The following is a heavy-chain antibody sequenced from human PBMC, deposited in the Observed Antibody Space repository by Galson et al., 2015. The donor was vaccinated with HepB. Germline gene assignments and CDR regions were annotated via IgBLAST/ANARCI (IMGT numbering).Heavy chain of an antibody. CDR3: AKCGFSYGNDAFDV. J-gene: IGHJ3*01. D-gene: IGHD3-10*01. V-gene: IGHV3-23*01. Sequence: SLRLSCAASGFTFSNYAMNWVRQAPGKGLEWVSFIKGGGGATFYADSVRGRFTISRDNLKNTLYLHMNSLRAEDTAVYYCAKCGFSYGNDAFDVWGQGTVVTVSS. CDR2: IKGGGGAT. CDR1: GFTFSNYA.